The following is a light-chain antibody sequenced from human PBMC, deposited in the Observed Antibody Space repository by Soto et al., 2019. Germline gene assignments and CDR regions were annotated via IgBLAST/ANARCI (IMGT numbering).Light chain of an antibody. CDR1: SRDVGYYNF. J-gene: IGLJ1*01. V-gene: IGLV2-8*01. CDR3: ISYAGSNNFV. Sequence: QSALTQPPSASGSPGQSVTISCTGTSRDVGYYNFVSCYQQHAGKAPKLMIYEVSKRPSGVPDRFSGSKSGNTASLTVTGLQAEDEADYYCISYAGSNNFVFGTGTKVTVL. CDR2: EVS.